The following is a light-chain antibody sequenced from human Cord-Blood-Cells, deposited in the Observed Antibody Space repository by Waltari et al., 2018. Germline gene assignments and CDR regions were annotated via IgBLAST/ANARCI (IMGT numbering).Light chain of an antibody. CDR2: EVS. CDR1: SSDVGGYNY. CDR3: SSYAGSNNFV. J-gene: IGLJ1*01. V-gene: IGLV2-8*01. Sequence: QSALTQPPSASGSPGQSVTISCTGPSSDVGGYNYVSWYQPHPGKSPKLMIYEVSKRPSGVPDRFSGSKSGTTASLTVSGLQAEDEADYYCSSYAGSNNFVFGTGTKVTVL.